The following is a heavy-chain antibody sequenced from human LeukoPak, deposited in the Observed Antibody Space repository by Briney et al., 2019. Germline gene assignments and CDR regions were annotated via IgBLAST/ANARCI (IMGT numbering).Heavy chain of an antibody. J-gene: IGHJ4*02. CDR3: ARDMKYDNGDSDDYFDY. D-gene: IGHD4-17*01. CDR2: ISSGSSYI. CDR1: GFTFSSHT. V-gene: IGHV3-21*01. Sequence: GGSLILSCAASGFTFSSHTMNWVRQAPGKGLEWVSSISSGSSYIYYADSVKGRFTISRDNAKNSLYLQMNSLRAEDTAVYYCARDMKYDNGDSDDYFDYWGQGTLVTVSS.